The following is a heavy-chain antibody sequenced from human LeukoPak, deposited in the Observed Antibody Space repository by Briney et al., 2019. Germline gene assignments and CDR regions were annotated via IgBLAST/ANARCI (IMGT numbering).Heavy chain of an antibody. CDR3: ARHHKGGDSSGHYYVNYFDS. V-gene: IGHV4-4*07. D-gene: IGHD3-22*01. CDR2: IYTSGST. CDR1: GGSISSYH. J-gene: IGHJ4*01. Sequence: SETLSLTCTVSGGSISSYHWSWIRQPAGKGLEWIGHIYTSGSTNYNPSLNGRVSMSVDMSRNQYSLKLSSVTAADTAVYYCARHHKGGDSSGHYYVNYFDSWGQEPWSPSPQ.